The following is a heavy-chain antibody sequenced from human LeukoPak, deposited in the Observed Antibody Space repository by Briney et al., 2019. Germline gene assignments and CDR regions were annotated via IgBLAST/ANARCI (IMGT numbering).Heavy chain of an antibody. CDR1: GDSVSSNSAA. D-gene: IGHD3-22*01. CDR2: TYYRSKWYN. Sequence: SQTLSLTCAISGDSVSSNSAAWNWIRQSPTRGLEWLGRTYYRSKWYNEYAISVKSRITINSDTSKNQFSLQLKSVTPEDTAVYYCARNYDRSGYYFLDSFEVWGQGTMVTVSS. CDR3: ARNYDRSGYYFLDSFEV. V-gene: IGHV6-1*01. J-gene: IGHJ3*01.